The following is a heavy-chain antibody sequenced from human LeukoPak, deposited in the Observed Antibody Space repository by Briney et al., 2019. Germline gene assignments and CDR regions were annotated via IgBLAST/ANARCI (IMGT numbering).Heavy chain of an antibody. CDR3: ARGGSVFDY. CDR2: IKHDGSEK. Sequence: GGSLRLSCAASGFTFTSSWMSWLRQAPGKGLEWVANIKHDGSEKYYVDSVKGRFTFSRDNAKNSLHLQMNSLRAEDTAVYYCARGGSVFDYWGQGTLVTASS. D-gene: IGHD2-15*01. J-gene: IGHJ4*02. CDR1: GFTFTSSW. V-gene: IGHV3-7*01.